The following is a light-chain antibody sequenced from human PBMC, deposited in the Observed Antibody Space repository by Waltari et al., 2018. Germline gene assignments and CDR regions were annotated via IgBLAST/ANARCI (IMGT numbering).Light chain of an antibody. CDR2: GNN. V-gene: IGLV1-40*01. CDR1: ISNIGAGYD. CDR3: QSFDGRRTL. J-gene: IGLJ2*01. Sequence: QSVLTQPPSVSAAPGRRVTISCTGDISNIGAGYDVHWYQQLPETSPKLLIYGNNNRPPGVPDRFSASRSGTSASLAITGLQAEDEADYYCQSFDGRRTLFGGGTKLTVL.